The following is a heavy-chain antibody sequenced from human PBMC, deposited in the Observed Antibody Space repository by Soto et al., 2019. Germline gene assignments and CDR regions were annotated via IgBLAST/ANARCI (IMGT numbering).Heavy chain of an antibody. CDR2: ISDDGVSK. CDR1: GFTFSNYG. V-gene: IGHV3-30*03. D-gene: IGHD3-10*01. Sequence: PGGSLRLSCAASGFTFSNYGMHWVRQAPGKGLEWVAAISDDGVSKYYADSVQGRFTISRDNSESAVFLQMNSLRPDDTALYFCARAYYFGSGTSYTLYYWGQGTQVTVPS. J-gene: IGHJ4*02. CDR3: ARAYYFGSGTSYTLYY.